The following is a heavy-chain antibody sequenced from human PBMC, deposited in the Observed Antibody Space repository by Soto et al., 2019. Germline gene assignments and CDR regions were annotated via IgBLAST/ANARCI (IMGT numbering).Heavy chain of an antibody. J-gene: IGHJ6*03. D-gene: IGHD1-1*01. CDR3: AKAAGRTEERYYYYYMDV. V-gene: IGHV3-30*18. CDR1: GFTFSSYG. Sequence: GGSLRLSCAASGFTFSSYGMHWVRQAPGKGLEWVAVISYDGSNKYYADSVKGRFTISRDNSKNTLYLQMNSLRAEDTAVYYCAKAAGRTEERYYYYYMDVWGKGTTVTVSS. CDR2: ISYDGSNK.